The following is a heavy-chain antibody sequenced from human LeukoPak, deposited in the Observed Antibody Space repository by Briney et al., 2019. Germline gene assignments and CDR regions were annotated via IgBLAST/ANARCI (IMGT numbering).Heavy chain of an antibody. D-gene: IGHD4-23*01. CDR1: GFTFSSYG. Sequence: GGSLRLSYAASGFTFSSYGMHWVRQAPGKGLEWVAVISYDGSNKYYADSVKGRFTISRDNSKNTLYLQMNSLRAEDTAVYYCAKDQVGSPDYWGQGTLVTVSS. CDR2: ISYDGSNK. CDR3: AKDQVGSPDY. J-gene: IGHJ4*02. V-gene: IGHV3-30*18.